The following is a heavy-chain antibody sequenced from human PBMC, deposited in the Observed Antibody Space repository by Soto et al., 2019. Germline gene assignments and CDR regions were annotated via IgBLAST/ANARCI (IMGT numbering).Heavy chain of an antibody. CDR1: GFTFSSYA. J-gene: IGHJ4*02. CDR2: ISGSGGST. Sequence: GGSLRLSCAASGFTFSSYAMSWVRQAPGKGLEWVSAISGSGGSTYYADSVKGRFTISRDNSKNTLYLQMNSLRAEDTAVYYCAKVGRYFDWLRGGYWGQGTLVTVSS. D-gene: IGHD3-9*01. CDR3: AKVGRYFDWLRGGY. V-gene: IGHV3-23*01.